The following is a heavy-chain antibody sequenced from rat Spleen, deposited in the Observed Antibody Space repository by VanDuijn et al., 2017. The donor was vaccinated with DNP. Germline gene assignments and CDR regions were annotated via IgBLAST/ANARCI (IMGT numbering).Heavy chain of an antibody. D-gene: IGHD1-1*01. CDR3: ARPMDYYSGGFAY. J-gene: IGHJ3*01. CDR1: GFTFSDYV. Sequence: EVQLVESGGGLVQPGRSLKLSCAASGFTFSDYVMAWVRQAPKKGLEWVATITHDGGRIYYRDSVKGRFTMSRDNAKSTLYLQMNSLRSEDMATYYCARPMDYYSGGFAYWGQGTLVTVSS. V-gene: IGHV5-7*01. CDR2: ITHDGGRI.